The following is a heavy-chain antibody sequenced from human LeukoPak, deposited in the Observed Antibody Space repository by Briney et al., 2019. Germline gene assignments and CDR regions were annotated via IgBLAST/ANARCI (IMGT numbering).Heavy chain of an antibody. CDR2: ISGSGGST. V-gene: IGHV3-23*01. CDR3: ARDESYSSSWYFDY. D-gene: IGHD6-13*01. CDR1: GFTFSSYA. J-gene: IGHJ4*02. Sequence: PGGSLRLSCAASGFTFSSYAMSWVRQAPGKGLEWVSAISGSGGSTYYADSVKGRFTISRDNSKNTLYLQMNSLRAEDTAVYYCARDESYSSSWYFDYWGQGTLVTVSS.